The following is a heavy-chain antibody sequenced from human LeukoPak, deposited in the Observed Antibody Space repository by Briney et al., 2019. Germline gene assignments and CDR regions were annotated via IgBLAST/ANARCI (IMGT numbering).Heavy chain of an antibody. CDR3: ASPSEVGAIDY. J-gene: IGHJ4*02. Sequence: GGSLRLSCAASGFTFSDYYMSWIRQAPGKGLEGVSYLSSSGSTIYYADSVKGRFTISRDNAKNSLYLQMNSLSAEDTAVYYCASPSEVGAIDYWGQGTLVTVSS. D-gene: IGHD1-26*01. CDR1: GFTFSDYY. V-gene: IGHV3-11*01. CDR2: LSSSGSTI.